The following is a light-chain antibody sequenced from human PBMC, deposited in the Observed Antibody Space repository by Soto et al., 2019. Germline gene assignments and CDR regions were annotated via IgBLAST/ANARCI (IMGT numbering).Light chain of an antibody. CDR2: DAS. J-gene: IGKJ4*01. V-gene: IGKV1-5*01. CDR3: QQYDNYPLT. Sequence: DIQMTQSPATLSASLGDRVTITCRASQSVRSWLAWYQQKPGTAPKLLIFDASRLESGVPSRFSGSASGTEFTLTISSLQPDDFATYYCQQYDNYPLTLGGGPKVDI. CDR1: QSVRSW.